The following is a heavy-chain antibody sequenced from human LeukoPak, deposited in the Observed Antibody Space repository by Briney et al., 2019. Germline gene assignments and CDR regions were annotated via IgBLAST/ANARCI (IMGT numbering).Heavy chain of an antibody. CDR1: GFTFTSHG. J-gene: IGHJ4*02. Sequence: GGSLRLSCAASGFTFTSHGMHWVRQAPGKGLEWVAHIRYDGSNKYYADSVKGRFTISRDNSKNTLYLQMNSLRAEDTAVYYCARGWGTAPNYWGQGTLVTVSS. CDR3: ARGWGTAPNY. D-gene: IGHD3-16*01. CDR2: IRYDGSNK. V-gene: IGHV3-30*02.